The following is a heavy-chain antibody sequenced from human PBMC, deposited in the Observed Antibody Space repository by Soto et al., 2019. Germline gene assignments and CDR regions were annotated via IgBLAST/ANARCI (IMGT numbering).Heavy chain of an antibody. J-gene: IGHJ3*02. D-gene: IGHD3-22*01. CDR3: ARDYESRDVYNFAFDI. V-gene: IGHV3-33*01. Sequence: QVQLVESGGGVVQPGRSLRLSCAASGFTFSSYGMHWVRQAPGKGLEWVAVIWYDGSNKYYADSVKGRFTISRDNSKNTLYLQMNSLRAEDTAVYYCARDYESRDVYNFAFDIWGQGTMVTVSS. CDR1: GFTFSSYG. CDR2: IWYDGSNK.